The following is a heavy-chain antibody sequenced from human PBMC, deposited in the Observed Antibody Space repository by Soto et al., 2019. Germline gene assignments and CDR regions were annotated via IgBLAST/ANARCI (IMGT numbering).Heavy chain of an antibody. V-gene: IGHV4-34*01. CDR1: GGSFSGYY. J-gene: IGHJ5*02. D-gene: IGHD1-26*01. CDR2: INHSGST. Sequence: QVQLQQWGAGLLKPSETLSLTCAVYGGSFSGYYWSWIRQPPGKGLEWIGEINHSGSTNYNPSLKRRVTITVDTSKNQFSLKRSSVTAADTAVYYCARGGRGFNWGRASGNWFDPWGQGTLVTVSS. CDR3: ARGGRGFNWGRASGNWFDP.